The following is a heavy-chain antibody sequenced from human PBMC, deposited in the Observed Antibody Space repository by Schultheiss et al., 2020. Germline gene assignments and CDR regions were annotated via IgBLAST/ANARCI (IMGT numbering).Heavy chain of an antibody. D-gene: IGHD4-17*01. Sequence: WGSLRLSCAASGFTFSNSDMNWVRQAPGKGLEWVAVIWYDGSNKYYADSVKGRFTISRENAKNTLYLQMNSLRAEDTAVYYCAKKGPVFGDYVPIDYWGQGTLVTVSS. CDR3: AKKGPVFGDYVPIDY. V-gene: IGHV3-33*06. CDR1: GFTFSNSD. J-gene: IGHJ4*02. CDR2: IWYDGSNK.